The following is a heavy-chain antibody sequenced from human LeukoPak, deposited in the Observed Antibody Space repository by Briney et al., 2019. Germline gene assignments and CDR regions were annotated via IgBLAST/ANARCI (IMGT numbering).Heavy chain of an antibody. CDR2: IYYSGST. Sequence: SETLSLTCTVSGGSISSSSNYWGWIRQPPGKGMEWIGSIYYSGSTYYNPSLKSRVTISVDTSKNQFSLKLSSVTAADTAVYYCARHTPRPRTLSSSWYGRSFDPWGQGTLVTVSS. CDR1: GGSISSSSNY. V-gene: IGHV4-39*01. CDR3: ARHTPRPRTLSSSWYGRSFDP. J-gene: IGHJ5*02. D-gene: IGHD6-13*01.